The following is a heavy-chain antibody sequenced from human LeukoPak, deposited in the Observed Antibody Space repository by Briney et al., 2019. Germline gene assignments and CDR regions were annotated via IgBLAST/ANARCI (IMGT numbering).Heavy chain of an antibody. CDR2: IRYDGSDK. CDR1: GFTFGSYG. V-gene: IGHV3-30*02. J-gene: IGHJ4*02. D-gene: IGHD2-2*01. Sequence: GGSLRLSCAASGFTFGSYGMHWVRQAPGKGLEWVAFIRYDGSDKYYADSVKGRFTISRDNAKNSLYLQMNSLRAEDTAVYYCASYSVNEGYCSSTSCLSHYWGQGTLVTVSS. CDR3: ASYSVNEGYCSSTSCLSHY.